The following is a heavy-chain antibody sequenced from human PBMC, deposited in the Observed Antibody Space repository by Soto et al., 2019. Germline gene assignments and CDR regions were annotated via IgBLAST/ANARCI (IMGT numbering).Heavy chain of an antibody. J-gene: IGHJ3*02. CDR3: ARSIAAAGTGAFDI. CDR2: IYYSGST. D-gene: IGHD6-13*01. CDR1: GGSISSYY. Sequence: SETLSLTCTVSGGSISSYYWSWIRQPPGKGLEWIGYIYYSGSTNYNPSLKSRVTISVDTSKNQFSLKLSSVTAADTAVYYCARSIAAAGTGAFDIWGQGTMVTVSS. V-gene: IGHV4-59*01.